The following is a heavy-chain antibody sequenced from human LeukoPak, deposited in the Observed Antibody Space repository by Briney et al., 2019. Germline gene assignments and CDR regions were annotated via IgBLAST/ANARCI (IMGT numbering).Heavy chain of an antibody. J-gene: IGHJ2*01. CDR3: ARRVTTYWYFDL. V-gene: IGHV4-4*07. CDR1: GGSISSYF. D-gene: IGHD4-17*01. CDR2: IYTAGST. Sequence: SETLSLTCTVSGGSISSYFWSWIRQPAGKGLEWIGRIYTAGSTNYNPSLKSRVTISLDTSKNQFSLNLSSVTAADTAVYYCARRVTTYWYFDLWGRGTLVTVSS.